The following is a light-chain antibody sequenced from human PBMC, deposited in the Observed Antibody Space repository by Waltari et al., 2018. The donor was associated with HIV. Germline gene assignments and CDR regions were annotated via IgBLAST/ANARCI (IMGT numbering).Light chain of an antibody. CDR2: EVS. CDR1: SSNL. V-gene: IGLV2-23*02. Sequence: QSALTQPASVSGSPGQSITISCTGTSSNLVSRSHQHPGKAPKLIIYEVSKRPSGVSDRFSASKSGNTASLTISGLQAEDEADYHCCSYVGVVNSFVLFGGGTKLTVL. J-gene: IGLJ2*01. CDR3: CSYVGVVNSFVL.